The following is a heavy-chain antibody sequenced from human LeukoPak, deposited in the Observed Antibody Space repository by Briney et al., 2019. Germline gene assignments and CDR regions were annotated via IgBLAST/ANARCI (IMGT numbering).Heavy chain of an antibody. J-gene: IGHJ4*02. Sequence: GGSLRLSCAASGFTFSSYSMSCVRQGPGKGLEWVSSISSSSTYKYYAGSVKGRFTISRDNAKNSLYLQMNSLRAEDTALYYCARGRYSGSYLLDYWGQGTLVTVSS. V-gene: IGHV3-21*01. CDR3: ARGRYSGSYLLDY. D-gene: IGHD1-26*01. CDR1: GFTFSSYS. CDR2: ISSSSTYK.